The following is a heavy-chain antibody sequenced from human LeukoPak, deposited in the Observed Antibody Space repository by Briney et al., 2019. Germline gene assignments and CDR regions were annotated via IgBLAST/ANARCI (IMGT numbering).Heavy chain of an antibody. J-gene: IGHJ4*02. CDR1: GYTFTGYY. CDR3: ARGTSDSSGYYDY. D-gene: IGHD3-22*01. Sequence: ASVKVSCKASGYTFTGYYTHWVRQAPGQGLEWMGRINPNSGGTNYAQKFQGRVTMTRDTSISTAYMELSRLRSDDTAVYYYARGTSDSSGYYDYWGQGTLVTVSS. CDR2: INPNSGGT. V-gene: IGHV1-2*06.